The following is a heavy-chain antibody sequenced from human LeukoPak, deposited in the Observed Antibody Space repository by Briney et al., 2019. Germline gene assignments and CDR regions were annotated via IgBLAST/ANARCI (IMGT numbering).Heavy chain of an antibody. D-gene: IGHD5-12*01. Sequence: PSETLSLTCTVSGGSISSSSYYWGWIRQPPGKGLEWIGSIYYSGSTYYNPSLKSRVTISVDTSKNQFSLKLSSVTAADTAVYYCARLRGYPYYYCMDVWGQGTTVTVSS. CDR3: ARLRGYPYYYCMDV. CDR2: IYYSGST. J-gene: IGHJ6*02. CDR1: GGSISSSSYY. V-gene: IGHV4-39*01.